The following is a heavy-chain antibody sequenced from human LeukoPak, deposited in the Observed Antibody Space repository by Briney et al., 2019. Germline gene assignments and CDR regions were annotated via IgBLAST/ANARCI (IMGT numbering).Heavy chain of an antibody. V-gene: IGHV4-59*01. Sequence: SETLSLTCTVSGGSISSYYWSWIRQPPGKGLEWIGYIYYSGSTNYNPSLKSRVTISVDTSKNQFSLKLSSVTAADTAVYYCARERAYNWNHPGAFDIWGQGTMVTVSS. CDR2: IYYSGST. CDR3: ARERAYNWNHPGAFDI. D-gene: IGHD1-14*01. CDR1: GGSISSYY. J-gene: IGHJ3*02.